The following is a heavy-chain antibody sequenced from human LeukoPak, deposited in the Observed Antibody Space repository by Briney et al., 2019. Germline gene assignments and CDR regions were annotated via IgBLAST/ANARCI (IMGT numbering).Heavy chain of an antibody. V-gene: IGHV3-33*01. CDR1: GFTFSSYG. CDR2: IWYDGSNK. Sequence: TGRSLRLSCAASGFTFSSYGMHWVRQAPGKGLEWVAVIWYDGSNKYYADYVKGRFTISRDNSKNTLYLQMDSLRAEDTAVYYCARDPGVRWLVGFDYWGQGTLVTVSS. J-gene: IGHJ4*02. CDR3: ARDPGVRWLVGFDY. D-gene: IGHD6-19*01.